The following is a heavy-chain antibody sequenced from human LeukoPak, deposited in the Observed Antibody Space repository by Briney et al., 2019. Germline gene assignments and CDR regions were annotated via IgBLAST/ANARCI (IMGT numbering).Heavy chain of an antibody. D-gene: IGHD3-10*01. V-gene: IGHV4-61*01. CDR3: AREMGSGLLRFGEFGRYFDY. CDR1: GGSVSSGSYY. CDR2: IYYSGST. J-gene: IGHJ4*02. Sequence: SETLSLTCTVSGGSVSSGSYYWSWIRQPPGKGLEWIGYIYYSGSTNYSPSLKSRVTISVDTSKNQFSLKLSSVTAADTAVYYCAREMGSGLLRFGEFGRYFDYWGQGTLVTVSS.